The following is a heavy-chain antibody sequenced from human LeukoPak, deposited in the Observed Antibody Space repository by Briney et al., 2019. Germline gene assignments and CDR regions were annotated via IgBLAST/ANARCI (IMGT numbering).Heavy chain of an antibody. V-gene: IGHV1-18*01. CDR1: GYTFTSYG. Sequence: ASVKVSCKASGYTFTSYGISWVRQAPGQGLEWMGWISAYNGNTNYAQKLQGRVTMTTDTSTSTAYMELRSLRSDDTAVYYCARSKDIVVAPAAGRFDPWGQGTLVTVSS. CDR3: ARSKDIVVAPAAGRFDP. CDR2: ISAYNGNT. D-gene: IGHD2-2*01. J-gene: IGHJ5*02.